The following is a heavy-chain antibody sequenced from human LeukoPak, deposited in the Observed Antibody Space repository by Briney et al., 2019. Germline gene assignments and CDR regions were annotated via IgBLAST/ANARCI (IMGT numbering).Heavy chain of an antibody. CDR3: AKDIEKTTVDGY. CDR2: ISYDGSNK. CDR1: GFTFSSYG. D-gene: IGHD4-23*01. J-gene: IGHJ4*02. V-gene: IGHV3-30*18. Sequence: GRSLRLSCAASGFTFSSYGMHWVRQAPGKGLEWVAVISYDGSNKYYADSVKGRFTISRDNSKNTLYLQMNSLRAEDTAVYYCAKDIEKTTVDGYWGQGTLVTVSS.